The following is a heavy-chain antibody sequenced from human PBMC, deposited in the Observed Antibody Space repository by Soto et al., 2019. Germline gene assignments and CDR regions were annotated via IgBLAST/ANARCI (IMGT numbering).Heavy chain of an antibody. J-gene: IGHJ4*02. V-gene: IGHV1-58*02. CDR1: GFTFTSSA. Sequence: GASVKVSCKASGFTFTSSAMQWVRQARGQRLEWIGWIVVGSGNTNYAQKFQERVTITRDMSTSTAYMELSSLRSEDTAVYYCAAVPYDYIWGSYRSDYWGQGTLVTVSS. CDR3: AAVPYDYIWGSYRSDY. D-gene: IGHD3-16*02. CDR2: IVVGSGNT.